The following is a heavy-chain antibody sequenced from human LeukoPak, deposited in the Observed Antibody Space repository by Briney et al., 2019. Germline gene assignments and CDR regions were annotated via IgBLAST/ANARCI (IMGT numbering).Heavy chain of an antibody. V-gene: IGHV5-51*01. CDR3: ARQKGGSGSYYTPLVPYFDY. J-gene: IGHJ4*02. CDR1: GYSFTSYW. Sequence: GESLKISCKGSGYSFTSYWIGWVRQMPGKGLEWMGIIYPGDSDTRYSPSFQGQVTISADKSISTAYLQWSSLKASDTAMYYCARQKGGSGSYYTPLVPYFDYWGQGTLVTVSS. CDR2: IYPGDSDT. D-gene: IGHD3-10*01.